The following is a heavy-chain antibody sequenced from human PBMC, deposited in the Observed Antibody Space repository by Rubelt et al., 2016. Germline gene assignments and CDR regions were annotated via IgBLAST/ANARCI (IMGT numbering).Heavy chain of an antibody. V-gene: IGHV1-18*01. CDR1: GYTFTSYG. CDR3: AIDEGIVVVTAVDY. D-gene: IGHD2-21*02. CDR2: ISAYNGNT. J-gene: IGHJ4*02. Sequence: QVQLVQSGAEVKKPGASVKVSCKASGYTFTSYGISWVRQAPGQGLEWMGWISAYNGNTKYAQKLQGRVTMTTVTSTSTAYMDLVSLGSDDTAVDYCAIDEGIVVVTAVDYWGQGTLCTVSA.